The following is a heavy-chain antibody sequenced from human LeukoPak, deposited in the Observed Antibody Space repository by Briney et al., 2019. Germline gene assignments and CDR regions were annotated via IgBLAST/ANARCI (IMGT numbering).Heavy chain of an antibody. J-gene: IGHJ4*02. Sequence: SETLSLTCAVYGGSFSGYYWSWIRQPPGKGLEWIGEINHSGSTNYNPSLKSRVTISVDTSKNQFSLKLSSVTAADTAVYYCASTLNYYDSSGYHYWGQETLVTVSS. CDR1: GGSFSGYY. V-gene: IGHV4-34*01. CDR3: ASTLNYYDSSGYHY. CDR2: INHSGST. D-gene: IGHD3-22*01.